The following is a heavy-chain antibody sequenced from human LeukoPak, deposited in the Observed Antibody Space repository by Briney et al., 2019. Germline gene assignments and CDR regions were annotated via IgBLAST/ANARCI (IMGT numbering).Heavy chain of an antibody. V-gene: IGHV4-59*01. D-gene: IGHD1-26*01. Sequence: PSETLSLTCTVSGASINSYYWSWIRQPPGKGLEWIGYVSYSGDTDYNPSLKSRVTISADMSKNHFSLRLSSVTAADTAIYYCAKYGVGSTYFDNWGQGTLVTVPS. CDR2: VSYSGDT. CDR1: GASINSYY. J-gene: IGHJ4*02. CDR3: AKYGVGSTYFDN.